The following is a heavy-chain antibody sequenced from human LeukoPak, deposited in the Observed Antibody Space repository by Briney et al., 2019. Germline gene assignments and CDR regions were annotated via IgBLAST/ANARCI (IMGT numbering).Heavy chain of an antibody. CDR1: GFTFTSSA. D-gene: IGHD3-10*01. CDR3: AAAYGGSGSYYYGMDV. CDR2: IVVGSGNT. Sequence: SVKVSCKASGFTFTSSAMQWVRQARGQRLEWIGWIVVGSGNTNYAQKFQERVTITRDMSTSTVYMELSSLRSEDTAVYYCAAAYGGSGSYYYGMDVWGQGTTVTVSS. J-gene: IGHJ6*02. V-gene: IGHV1-58*02.